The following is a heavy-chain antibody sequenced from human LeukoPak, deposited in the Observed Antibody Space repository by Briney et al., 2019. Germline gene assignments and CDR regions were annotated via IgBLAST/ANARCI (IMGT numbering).Heavy chain of an antibody. V-gene: IGHV4-4*07. D-gene: IGHD2-15*01. Sequence: SETLSLTCIVSGGSISSYYWSWIRQPAGKGLEWIGRIYGSGDTYYSPSLKSRVTMSVDSSKNQFSLKLSSVTAADMAVYYCARADIFYSGGFDYWGQGTLVTVSS. CDR2: IYGSGDT. CDR1: GGSISSYY. J-gene: IGHJ4*02. CDR3: ARADIFYSGGFDY.